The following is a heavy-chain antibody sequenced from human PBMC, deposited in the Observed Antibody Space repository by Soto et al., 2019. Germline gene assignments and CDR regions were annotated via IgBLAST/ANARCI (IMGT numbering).Heavy chain of an antibody. V-gene: IGHV4-4*02. J-gene: IGHJ4*02. CDR1: GGSISNSNW. CDR2: IFHSGST. D-gene: IGHD1-26*01. Sequence: SETLSLTCAVFGGSISNSNWWTWVRQPPGKGLDWIGEIFHSGSTNYNSSLMGRVTISVDKANNQFSLKLSSVTAADTAVYYCAHRPIVGAAIWGQGTLVTVPQ. CDR3: AHRPIVGAAI.